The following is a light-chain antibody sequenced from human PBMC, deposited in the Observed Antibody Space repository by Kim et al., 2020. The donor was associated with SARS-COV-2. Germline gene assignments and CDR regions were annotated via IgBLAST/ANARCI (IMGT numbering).Light chain of an antibody. CDR1: QDIGND. J-gene: IGKJ2*01. Sequence: DIKMTQSPSSLSASVGDIVTIICQASQDIGNDLNWYQQKPGQAPKLLIYDTSKFQAGVPSRFSASGSGTHFTLTITSLQPEDFATYYCQQYATFGQGTKLEI. CDR2: DTS. CDR3: QQYAT. V-gene: IGKV1-33*01.